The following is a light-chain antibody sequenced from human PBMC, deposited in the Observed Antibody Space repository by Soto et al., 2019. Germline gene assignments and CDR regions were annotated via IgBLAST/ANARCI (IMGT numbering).Light chain of an antibody. CDR3: QQHNSYPRT. CDR2: TAS. J-gene: IGKJ1*01. Sequence: DIQMTQSPSTLSASVGDRVTITCRASQSISTWLAWYQQKPGKAPKLLIYTASNLERGFPSRFSGSGSGTEFTLTISSLQPDDFATYYCQQHNSYPRTFGQGTKVEIK. V-gene: IGKV1-5*03. CDR1: QSISTW.